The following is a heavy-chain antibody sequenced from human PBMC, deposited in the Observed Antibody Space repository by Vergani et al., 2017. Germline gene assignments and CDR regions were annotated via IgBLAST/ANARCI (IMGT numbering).Heavy chain of an antibody. CDR2: ISAYNGNT. J-gene: IGHJ4*02. CDR1: GYTFTSYG. D-gene: IGHD6-13*01. CDR3: ARAPRISCSWYYRRQSSPPGPHY. Sequence: QVQLVQSGAEVKKPGASVKVSCKASGYTFTSYGISWVRQAPGQGLEWMGLISAYNGNTNYAQKLQGRVTMTTDTSTSTAYMELRSLRSDDTAVYYCARAPRISCSWYYRRQSSPPGPHYWGQGTLVTVSS. V-gene: IGHV1-18*01.